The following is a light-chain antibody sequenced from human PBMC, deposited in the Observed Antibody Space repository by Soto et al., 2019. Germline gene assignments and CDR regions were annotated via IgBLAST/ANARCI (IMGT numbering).Light chain of an antibody. V-gene: IGLV2-8*01. CDR1: KNDIGVYDF. Sequence: QSVLTQPPSASGSPGQSVTISCTGTKNDIGVYDFDSWYQHHPGKVPRLIIYEVVQRPSGVPDRFSGSKSGNTASLTVSGLQAADEGDYFCKSYAGSNTYVFGSGTKLTVL. CDR3: KSYAGSNTYV. J-gene: IGLJ1*01. CDR2: EVV.